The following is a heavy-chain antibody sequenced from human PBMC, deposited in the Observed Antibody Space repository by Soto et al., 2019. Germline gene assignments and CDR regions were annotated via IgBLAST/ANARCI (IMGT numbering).Heavy chain of an antibody. Sequence: QVQLVESGGGVAQPGKSLRLSCAASGFTFSSYGMHWVRQAPGKGLEWVAVIWYDGSNKYYADSVKGRFTISRDNSKNTLYLQMNSLRAEDTAVYYCAREKIAKTVFYYGMDVWGQGTTVTVSS. J-gene: IGHJ6*02. V-gene: IGHV3-33*01. CDR1: GFTFSSYG. CDR3: AREKIAKTVFYYGMDV. CDR2: IWYDGSNK.